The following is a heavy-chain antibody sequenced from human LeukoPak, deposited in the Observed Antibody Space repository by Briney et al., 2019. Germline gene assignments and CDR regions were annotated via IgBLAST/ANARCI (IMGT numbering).Heavy chain of an antibody. D-gene: IGHD6-19*01. Sequence: GGSLRLSCAASGFTFSGYAMSWVRQAPGKGLEWVSAISGSGGSAYYADSVKGRFTISRDNSKNTLYLQMNSLRAEDTAVYYCANVNSSGRYFFDYWGQGTLVTVSS. CDR2: ISGSGGSA. CDR1: GFTFSGYA. CDR3: ANVNSSGRYFFDY. V-gene: IGHV3-23*01. J-gene: IGHJ4*02.